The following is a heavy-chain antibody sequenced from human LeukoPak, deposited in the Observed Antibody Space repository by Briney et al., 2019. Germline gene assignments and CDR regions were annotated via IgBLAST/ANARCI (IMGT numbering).Heavy chain of an antibody. D-gene: IGHD1-26*01. J-gene: IGHJ4*02. CDR3: ARGAVGATRPFDY. V-gene: IGHV1-69*05. CDR2: IIPIFGTA. Sequence: ASVKVSCKASGGTFSSYAISWVRQAPGQGLEWMGRIIPIFGTANYAQKFQGRVTITTDESTSTAYMELSSLRSEDTAVYYCARGAVGATRPFDYWGQGTLVTVSS. CDR1: GGTFSSYA.